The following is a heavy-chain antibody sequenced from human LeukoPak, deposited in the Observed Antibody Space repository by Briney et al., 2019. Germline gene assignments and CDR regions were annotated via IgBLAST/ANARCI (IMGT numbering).Heavy chain of an antibody. CDR3: ARARLLRYYDWLLYHSNWFDP. CDR2: INPNSGGT. J-gene: IGHJ5*02. D-gene: IGHD3-9*01. CDR1: GYTFTGYY. V-gene: IGHV1-2*02. Sequence: ASVKVSCKASGYTFTGYYMHWVRRAPGQGLEWMGWINPNSGGTNYAQKLQGRVTMTTDTSTSTAYMELRSLRSDDTAVYYCARARLLRYYDWLLYHSNWFDPWGQGTLVTVSS.